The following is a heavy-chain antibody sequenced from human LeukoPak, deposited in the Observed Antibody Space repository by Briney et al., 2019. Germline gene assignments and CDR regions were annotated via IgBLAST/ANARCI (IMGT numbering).Heavy chain of an antibody. D-gene: IGHD1-26*01. Sequence: GGSLRLFRAGSEFTFSSYAMSGVRDARGKGLEWGSAISGGGDSTYYADSVKGRFTISRDNSKNTLYLQMNSLRAEDTAIYYCAKPYSMHTFSDYSDYWGQGTLVTVSS. J-gene: IGHJ4*02. CDR3: AKPYSMHTFSDYSDY. V-gene: IGHV3-23*01. CDR2: ISGGGDST. CDR1: EFTFSSYA.